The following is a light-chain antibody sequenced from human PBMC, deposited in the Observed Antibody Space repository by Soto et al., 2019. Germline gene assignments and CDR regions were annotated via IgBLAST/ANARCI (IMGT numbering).Light chain of an antibody. CDR3: QQDNSYLLP. CDR2: KAS. V-gene: IGKV1-5*03. CDR1: QSISSW. Sequence: DIQMTQSPSTLSASVGDRVTITCRASQSISSWLAWYQQKPGKAPKLLIYKASSLESGVPSRFSRRGSGTGFTLPISSLHPDDFATYYCQQDNSYLLPFGGGTKVEIK. J-gene: IGKJ4*01.